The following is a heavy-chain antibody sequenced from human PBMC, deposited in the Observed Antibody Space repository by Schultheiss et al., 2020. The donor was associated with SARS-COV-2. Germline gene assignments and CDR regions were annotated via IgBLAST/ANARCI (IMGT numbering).Heavy chain of an antibody. CDR2: ISSSSSYI. CDR1: GFTFSSYS. CDR3: TTDRSTVTTDAFDI. J-gene: IGHJ3*02. Sequence: GGSLRLSCAASGFTFSSYSMNWVRQAPGKGLEWVSSISSSSSYIYYADSVKGRFTISRDNAKNSLYLQMNSLRAEDTAVYYCTTDRSTVTTDAFDIWGQGTMVTVSS. D-gene: IGHD4-17*01. V-gene: IGHV3-21*04.